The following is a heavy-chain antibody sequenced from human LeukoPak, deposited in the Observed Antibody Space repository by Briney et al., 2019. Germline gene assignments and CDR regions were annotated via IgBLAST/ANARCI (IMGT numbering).Heavy chain of an antibody. Sequence: GGSLRLSCAASGFTFSSYGMHWVRQAPGKGLEWVAFIRYDGSNKYYADSVKGRFTISRDNAKNSLYLQMNSLRAEDTAVYYCASSDQLLSDAFDIWGQGTMVTVSS. J-gene: IGHJ3*02. D-gene: IGHD2-2*01. V-gene: IGHV3-30*02. CDR2: IRYDGSNK. CDR1: GFTFSSYG. CDR3: ASSDQLLSDAFDI.